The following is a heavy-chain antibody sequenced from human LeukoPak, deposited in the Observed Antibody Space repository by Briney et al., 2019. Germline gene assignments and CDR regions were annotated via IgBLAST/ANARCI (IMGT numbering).Heavy chain of an antibody. V-gene: IGHV3-15*01. D-gene: IGHD2-2*01. CDR3: PTDLTRCYGCDYYYGMDV. CDR2: IKSKTDGGTT. J-gene: IGHJ6*02. Sequence: GGSLRLSCAASGFTVSSNYMSWVRQAPGKGLEWGGRIKSKTDGGTTDYAAHVKGRFTSSRDDSKNTLYLQMNSLKTEDTAVYYCPTDLTRCYGCDYYYGMDVWGQGTTVTVSS. CDR1: GFTVSSNY.